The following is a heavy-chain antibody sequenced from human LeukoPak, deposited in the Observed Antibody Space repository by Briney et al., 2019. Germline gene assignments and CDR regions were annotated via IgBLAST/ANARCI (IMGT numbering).Heavy chain of an antibody. CDR3: ARGSTAQAY. CDR2: SNWNGGST. V-gene: IGHV3-20*04. Sequence: PGGSLRLSXAASGFTFDDYGMSWVGQAPGKGLEWVSGSNWNGGSTCYAHSVKGRFTISRDNAKNSLYLQMNSLRAEDTALYYCARGSTAQAYWGQGTLVTVSS. D-gene: IGHD5-18*01. J-gene: IGHJ4*02. CDR1: GFTFDDYG.